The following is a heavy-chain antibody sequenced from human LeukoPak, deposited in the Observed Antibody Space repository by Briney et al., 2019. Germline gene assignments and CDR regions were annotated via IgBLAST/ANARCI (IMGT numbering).Heavy chain of an antibody. CDR1: GGSFSGYY. CDR2: ISHSGST. CDR3: ARGNGWSGLAGMDV. D-gene: IGHD3-3*01. Sequence: PSETLSLTCAVYGGSFSGYYWSWIRQPPGKGLEWIGEISHSGSTNYNPSLKSRVTISVDTSKNQFSLKLSSVTAADTAVYYCARGNGWSGLAGMDVWGQGTTVTVSS. J-gene: IGHJ6*02. V-gene: IGHV4-34*01.